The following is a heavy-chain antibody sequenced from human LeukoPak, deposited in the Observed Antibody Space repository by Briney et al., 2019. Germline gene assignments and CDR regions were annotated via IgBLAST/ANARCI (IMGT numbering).Heavy chain of an antibody. J-gene: IGHJ4*02. CDR2: MNPHSGVT. Sequence: ASVKVSCKASGYTFTGYYIHWVRQAPGQGLEWMGWMNPHSGVTNYAQRFQGKVTMTRDKSTSTAYMELSGLKSDATDVYYCARDAEPVGPSYYFDYWGQGTLVTVSS. V-gene: IGHV1-2*02. CDR3: ARDAEPVGPSYYFDY. D-gene: IGHD1-14*01. CDR1: GYTFTGYY.